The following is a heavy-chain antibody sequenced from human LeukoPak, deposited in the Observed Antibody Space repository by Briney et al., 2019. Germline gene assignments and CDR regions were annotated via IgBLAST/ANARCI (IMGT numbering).Heavy chain of an antibody. D-gene: IGHD3-10*01. V-gene: IGHV3-66*02. J-gene: IGHJ6*03. CDR2: IYSGGST. CDR3: ARDDVGFGELRGYYYMDV. Sequence: GGSLRLSCAASGFIFSEYAMNWVRQAPGKGLEWVSVIYSGGSTYYADSVKGRFTISRDNSKNTLYLRMNSLRAEDTAVYYCARDDVGFGELRGYYYMDVWGKGTTVTVSS. CDR1: GFIFSEYA.